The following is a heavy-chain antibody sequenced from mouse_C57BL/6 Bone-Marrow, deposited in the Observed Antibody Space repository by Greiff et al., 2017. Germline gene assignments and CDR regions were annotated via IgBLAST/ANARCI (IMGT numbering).Heavy chain of an antibody. J-gene: IGHJ2*01. V-gene: IGHV1-55*01. Sequence: QVQLQQPGAELVQPGASVKMSCKASGYTFTSYWITWVKQRPGQGLEWIGEIYPGSGSTNYNEKFKSKATLTVDTSSSTAYMQLSSLTSKNSAVYDGAREDYYGSSYDFDYWGQGTTLTVSS. CDR3: AREDYYGSSYDFDY. CDR2: IYPGSGST. D-gene: IGHD1-1*01. CDR1: GYTFTSYW.